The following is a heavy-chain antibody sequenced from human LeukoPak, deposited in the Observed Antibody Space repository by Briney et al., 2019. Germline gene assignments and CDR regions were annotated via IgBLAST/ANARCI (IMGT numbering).Heavy chain of an antibody. CDR3: AAILGVAENNWFDP. J-gene: IGHJ5*02. V-gene: IGHV4-34*01. CDR1: GGSFSGYY. Sequence: SETLSLTCAVYGGSFSGYYWSWIRQPPGKGLEWIGEINHSGSTNYNPSLKSRVTISVDTSKNQFSLKLSSVTAADTAVYYCAAILGVAENNWFDPWGQGTLVTVSS. CDR2: INHSGST. D-gene: IGHD3-3*01.